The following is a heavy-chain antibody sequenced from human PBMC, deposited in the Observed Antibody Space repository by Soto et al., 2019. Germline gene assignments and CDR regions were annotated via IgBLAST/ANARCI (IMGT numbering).Heavy chain of an antibody. CDR1: GSSLRPYY. Sequence: SADLTLNCSGVGSSLRPYYWSWIWQHPRKGLEWIGNIYYSGSTNYNPSLKSRVIMSVASSKSQLSLRLNSVTAADTAVYYCTRVGGYYGDFPNFDYWGQGALVTVSS. CDR2: IYYSGST. J-gene: IGHJ4*02. V-gene: IGHV4-59*01. D-gene: IGHD4-17*01. CDR3: TRVGGYYGDFPNFDY.